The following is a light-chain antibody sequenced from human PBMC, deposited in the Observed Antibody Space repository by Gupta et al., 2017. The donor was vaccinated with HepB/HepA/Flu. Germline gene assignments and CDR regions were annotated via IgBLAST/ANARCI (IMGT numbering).Light chain of an antibody. V-gene: IGLV1-44*01. CDR3: AAWEDSLRAWW. CDR2: SNI. J-gene: IGLJ3*02. CDR1: SSNIGSNA. Sequence: QSVLTQPPSASGPPGQRVTISCSGSSSNIGSNAVIWYRQFPGTAPRLLLYSNIQRPSGGPDRFSGSKYGTSDSLAISGLQSEDEDDYHCAAWEDSLRAWWFGGGTKWNVL.